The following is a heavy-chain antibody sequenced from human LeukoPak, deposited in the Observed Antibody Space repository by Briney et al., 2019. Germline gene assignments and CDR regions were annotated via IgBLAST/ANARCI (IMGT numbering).Heavy chain of an antibody. Sequence: PGGSLRLSCAASGFIFTNAWMNWVRQAPGKGLEWVGRIKSKTDGGTTDYAATVKGRFTVSRDDSKKMLYLQMNGLKTEDTGVYYCTSSSSDWGQGTLVTVSS. J-gene: IGHJ4*02. CDR3: TSSSSD. CDR2: IKSKTDGGTT. CDR1: GFIFTNAW. V-gene: IGHV3-15*01. D-gene: IGHD6-19*01.